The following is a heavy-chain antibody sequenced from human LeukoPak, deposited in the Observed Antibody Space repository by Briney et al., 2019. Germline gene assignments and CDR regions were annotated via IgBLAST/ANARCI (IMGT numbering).Heavy chain of an antibody. CDR3: AADSGWYYYYYMDV. CDR2: IVVGSGNT. Sequence: SVKVSCKASGFTFTSSAVQWVRQARGQRLEWIGWIVVGSGNTNYAQKFQERVTITRDMSTSTAYMELSSLRSEDTAVYYCAADSGWYYYYYMDVWGKRTTVTVSS. D-gene: IGHD1-14*01. V-gene: IGHV1-58*01. CDR1: GFTFTSSA. J-gene: IGHJ6*03.